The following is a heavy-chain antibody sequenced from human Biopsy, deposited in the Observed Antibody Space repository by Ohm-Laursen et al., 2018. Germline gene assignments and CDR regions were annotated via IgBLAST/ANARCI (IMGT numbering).Heavy chain of an antibody. D-gene: IGHD3-22*01. CDR2: IFNSANT. CDR3: ARGDYFDSNGYFWFDP. J-gene: IGHJ5*02. V-gene: IGHV4-31*01. Sequence: TLSLTCTVSGGSISSGGSYWSWIRPRQGKGLEWIGYIFNSANTYYNPSLKNIITISEDTSKNQFSLKLNSVTAADTAVYYCARGDYFDSNGYFWFDPWGQGTLVTVSS. CDR1: GGSISSGGSY.